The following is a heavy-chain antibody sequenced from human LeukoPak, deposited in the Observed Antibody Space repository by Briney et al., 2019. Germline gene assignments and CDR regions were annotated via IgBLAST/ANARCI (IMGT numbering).Heavy chain of an antibody. V-gene: IGHV4-31*03. J-gene: IGHJ6*02. CDR3: ARGGYSSAGMDV. D-gene: IGHD6-19*01. CDR2: IYYSGST. CDR1: GGSISSSGYY. Sequence: SETLSLTCTVSGGSISSSGYYWSWIRQHPGKGLEWIGYIYYSGSTYYNPSLKSRVTISVDTSKNQFSLKLSSVTAADTAVYYCARGGYSSAGMDVWGQGTTVTVSS.